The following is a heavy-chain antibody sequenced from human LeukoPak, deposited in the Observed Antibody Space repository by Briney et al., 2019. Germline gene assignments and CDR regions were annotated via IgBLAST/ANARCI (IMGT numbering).Heavy chain of an antibody. Sequence: ASVKVSCKASGYTFTGYYMHWVRQAPGQGLEWMGIINPSGGSTSYAQKFQGRVTMTRDTSISTAYMELSRLRSDDTAVYYCARVPVAAAGTGWFDPWGQGTLVTVSS. CDR2: INPSGGST. V-gene: IGHV1-46*01. CDR1: GYTFTGYY. J-gene: IGHJ5*02. CDR3: ARVPVAAAGTGWFDP. D-gene: IGHD6-13*01.